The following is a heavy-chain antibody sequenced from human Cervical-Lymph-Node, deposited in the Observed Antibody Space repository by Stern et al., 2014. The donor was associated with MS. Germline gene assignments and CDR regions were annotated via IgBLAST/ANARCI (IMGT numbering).Heavy chain of an antibody. CDR2: IIPIFGTP. Sequence: VQLLESGAEVKKPGSSVKVSCKASGDTFSSSGISWVRQAPGQGLEWMGGIIPIFGTPNYAQKFQGRVTITADESTSTAYMELSSLRSEDTAVYSCAGLNSAYYYGMDVWGQGTTVTVSS. V-gene: IGHV1-69*01. CDR3: AGLNSAYYYGMDV. D-gene: IGHD1-1*01. J-gene: IGHJ6*02. CDR1: GDTFSSSG.